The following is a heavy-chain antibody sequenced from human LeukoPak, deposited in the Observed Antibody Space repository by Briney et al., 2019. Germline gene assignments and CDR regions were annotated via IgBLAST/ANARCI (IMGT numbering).Heavy chain of an antibody. CDR1: GFTFSGSA. CDR2: IRSKANSYAT. J-gene: IGHJ6*03. CDR3: TRERDIWFGELSPLYYYYMDV. Sequence: GGSLKLSCAASGFTFSGSAMHWVRQASGKGLEWVGRIRSKANSYATAYAASVKGRFTISRDDSKNTAYLQKNSLKTEDTAVYYCTRERDIWFGELSPLYYYYMDVWGKGTTVTVSS. D-gene: IGHD3-10*01. V-gene: IGHV3-73*01.